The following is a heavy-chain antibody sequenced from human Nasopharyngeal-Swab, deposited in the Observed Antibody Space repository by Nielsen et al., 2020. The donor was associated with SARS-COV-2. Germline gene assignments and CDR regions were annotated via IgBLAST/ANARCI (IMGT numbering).Heavy chain of an antibody. D-gene: IGHD3-10*01. CDR3: VRAGITMVRAFDY. CDR2: ISSSSSYI. J-gene: IGHJ4*02. Sequence: WIRQPPGKGLEWVSSISSSSSYIYYADSVKGRFTISRDNAKNSLYLQMNSLRAEDTAVYYCVRAGITMVRAFDYWGQGTLVTVSS. V-gene: IGHV3-21*01.